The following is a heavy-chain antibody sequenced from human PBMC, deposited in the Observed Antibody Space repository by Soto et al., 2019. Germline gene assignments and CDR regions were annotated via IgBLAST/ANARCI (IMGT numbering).Heavy chain of an antibody. V-gene: IGHV5-51*01. D-gene: IGHD1-1*01. CDR3: ALYTTNYYYGMDV. Sequence: PGECLKISCKGSGYSFTSYWIGWVRQMPGKGLEWMGIIYPGDSDTRYSPSFQGQVTISADKSISTAYLQWSSLKASDTAMYYCALYTTNYYYGMDVWGQGTTVTVSS. CDR2: IYPGDSDT. CDR1: GYSFTSYW. J-gene: IGHJ6*02.